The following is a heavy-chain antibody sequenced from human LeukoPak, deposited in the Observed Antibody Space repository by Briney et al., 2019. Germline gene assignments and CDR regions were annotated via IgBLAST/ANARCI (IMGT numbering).Heavy chain of an antibody. Sequence: GRSLRLSCAASGFTFDDSAMHWVRQAPGKGLEWVSGISWSSDNFGYADSVKGRFTISRDNAKKSLYLEMNGLRAEDTAMYYCVKDLGFGMIVPRGFHYWGQGTLVSVSS. CDR2: ISWSSDNF. J-gene: IGHJ4*02. CDR3: VKDLGFGMIVPRGFHY. V-gene: IGHV3-9*01. CDR1: GFTFDDSA. D-gene: IGHD3-22*01.